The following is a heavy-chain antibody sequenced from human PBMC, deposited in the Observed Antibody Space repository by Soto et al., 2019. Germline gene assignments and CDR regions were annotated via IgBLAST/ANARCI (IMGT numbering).Heavy chain of an antibody. CDR2: INHSGST. V-gene: IGHV4-34*01. CDR1: GGSFSGYY. J-gene: IGHJ6*02. CDR3: ASSSLYGMDV. Sequence: SETLSLTCAVYGGSFSGYYWSWIRQPPGKGLEWIGEINHSGSTNYNPSLKRRVTISVDTSKNQFSLKLSSVTAADTAVYYCASSSLYGMDVWGQGTTVTVSS.